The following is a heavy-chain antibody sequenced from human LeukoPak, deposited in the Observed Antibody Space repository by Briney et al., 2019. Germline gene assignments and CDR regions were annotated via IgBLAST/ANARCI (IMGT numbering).Heavy chain of an antibody. J-gene: IGHJ4*02. D-gene: IGHD2-15*01. Sequence: GGSLRLSCAASGFTFSSYSMNWVRQAPGKGLEWVSYIDSSSGTIYYADSVKGRFTISRDSAKNSLYLQMNSLRAEDTAVYYCARGCGGSCYGYWGQGTLVTVSS. CDR3: ARGCGGSCYGY. CDR2: IDSSSGTI. CDR1: GFTFSSYS. V-gene: IGHV3-48*01.